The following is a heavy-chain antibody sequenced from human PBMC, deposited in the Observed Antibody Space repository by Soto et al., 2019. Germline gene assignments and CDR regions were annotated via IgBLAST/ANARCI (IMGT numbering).Heavy chain of an antibody. CDR1: GFTFSSYA. V-gene: IGHV3-23*01. CDR3: AKDQGPYYDFWSGSARVYYYYYMDV. CDR2: ISGSGGST. J-gene: IGHJ6*03. Sequence: HPGGSLRLSCAASGFTFSSYAMSWVRQAPGKGLEWVSAISGSGGSTYYADSVKGRFTISRDNSKNTLYLQMNSLRAEDTAVYYCAKDQGPYYDFWSGSARVYYYYYMDVWGKGTTVTVSS. D-gene: IGHD3-3*01.